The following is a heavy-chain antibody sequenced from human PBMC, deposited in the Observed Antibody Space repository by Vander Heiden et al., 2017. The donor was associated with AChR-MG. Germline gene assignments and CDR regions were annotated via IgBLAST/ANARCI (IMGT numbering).Heavy chain of an antibody. CDR2: INHSGST. D-gene: IGHD4-4*01. J-gene: IGHJ6*02. V-gene: IGHV4-34*01. CDR1: GGSFSGYY. CDR3: ARGFYSNDVVYYYYYGMDV. Sequence: QVQLQQWGAGLLKPSETLSLPCAVYGGSFSGYYWSWIRQPPGKGLEWIGEINHSGSTNYNPSLKSRVTISVDTSKNQFSLKLSSVTAADTAVYYCARGFYSNDVVYYYYYGMDVWGQGTTVTVSS.